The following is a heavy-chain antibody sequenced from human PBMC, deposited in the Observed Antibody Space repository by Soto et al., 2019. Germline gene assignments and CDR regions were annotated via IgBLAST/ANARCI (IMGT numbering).Heavy chain of an antibody. D-gene: IGHD1-26*01. V-gene: IGHV4-31*03. CDR2: IYYSGST. CDR3: ARGLITGSQYSGGWYYFDS. J-gene: IGHJ4*02. Sequence: SETLSLTCTVSGGSISSGGYYWSWIRKHPGKGLEWIGYIYYSGSTYYNPSLESRVTISVDTSKNQFSLNLSSVTAADTAVYYCARGLITGSQYSGGWYYFDSWGQGTQVTVSS. CDR1: GGSISSGGYY.